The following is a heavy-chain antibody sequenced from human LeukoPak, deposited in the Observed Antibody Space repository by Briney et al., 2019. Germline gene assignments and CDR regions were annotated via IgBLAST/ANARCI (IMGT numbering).Heavy chain of an antibody. CDR1: GGSISSGDYY. CDR2: MYYSGST. Sequence: PSQTLSLTCTVSGGSISSGDYYWSWIRQPPGKGLVWIAYMYYSGSTYYNPSLKSRVTMSADTSKNQLSLKLSFVTAADTAVYYCARPYYYDSRIDPWGQGILVTVSS. J-gene: IGHJ5*02. V-gene: IGHV4-30-4*01. CDR3: ARPYYYDSRIDP. D-gene: IGHD3-22*01.